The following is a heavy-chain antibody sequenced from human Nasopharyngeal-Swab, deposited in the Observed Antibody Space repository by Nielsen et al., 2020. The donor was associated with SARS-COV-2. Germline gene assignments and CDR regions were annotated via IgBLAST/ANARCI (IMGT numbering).Heavy chain of an antibody. D-gene: IGHD3-10*01. CDR3: ARGGVVWFGELSGY. CDR1: GYTFISYS. V-gene: IGHV1-18*01. CDR2: ISAYKGAT. J-gene: IGHJ4*02. Sequence: ASVKVSCKASGYTFISYSISWVRQAPGQRLEWMGWISAYKGATNYAQKFQGRVTMTTDTSTSTAYMELRNLGPDDTAVYYCARGGVVWFGELSGYWGQGTLVTVSS.